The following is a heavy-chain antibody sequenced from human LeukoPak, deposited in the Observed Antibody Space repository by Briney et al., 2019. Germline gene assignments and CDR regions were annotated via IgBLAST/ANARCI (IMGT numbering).Heavy chain of an antibody. CDR3: ARNPCGGDCYSDPNDAFDI. CDR2: IIPIFGTA. J-gene: IGHJ3*02. CDR1: GGTFSSYA. D-gene: IGHD2-21*02. V-gene: IGHV1-69*05. Sequence: SVKVSCKASGGTFSSYAISWVRQAPGQGLEWMGGIIPIFGTANYAQKFQGRVTITTDESTSTAYMELSSLRSEDTAVYYCARNPCGGDCYSDPNDAFDIWAQGTMVTVSS.